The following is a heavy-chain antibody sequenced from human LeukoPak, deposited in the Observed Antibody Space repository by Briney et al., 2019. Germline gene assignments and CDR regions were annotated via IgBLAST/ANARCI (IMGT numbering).Heavy chain of an antibody. CDR1: GFTFRSYW. Sequence: GGSLRLSCAASGFTFRSYWMHWVRLAPGMGLVWVSRINSDGSSTTYADSVKGRFTISRDNAKNTLYLQMNSLRAEDTAVYYCARPVCGGDCYPYDYWGQGTLVTVSS. J-gene: IGHJ4*02. V-gene: IGHV3-74*01. CDR2: INSDGSST. CDR3: ARPVCGGDCYPYDY. D-gene: IGHD2-21*02.